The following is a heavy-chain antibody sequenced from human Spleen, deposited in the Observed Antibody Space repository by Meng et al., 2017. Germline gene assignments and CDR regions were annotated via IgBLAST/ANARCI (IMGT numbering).Heavy chain of an antibody. CDR2: INWNGGST. V-gene: IGHV3-20*04. CDR1: GFTFDDYG. J-gene: IGHJ6*02. D-gene: IGHD1-20*01. Sequence: GESLKISCAASGFTFDDYGMSWVRQAPGKGLEWVSGINWNGGSTGYADSVKGRFTISRDNAKNSLYLQMNSLKAEDTAVYYCARGPYNWRFSLRNGPYNMDVWGQGTTVTVSS. CDR3: ARGPYNWRFSLRNGPYNMDV.